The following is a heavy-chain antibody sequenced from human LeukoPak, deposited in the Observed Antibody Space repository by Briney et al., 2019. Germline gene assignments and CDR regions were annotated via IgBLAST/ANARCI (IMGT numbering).Heavy chain of an antibody. Sequence: GGSLRLSCEVSGFTFTDYWMNWVRQAPGKGPEWVASIRQDGSEKTYVDSVKGRFTISRDNTKNSLSLQLNGLRAEDTAVYYCARDGIAAGPCFDLWGQGTLVTVSS. CDR2: IRQDGSEK. V-gene: IGHV3-7*01. CDR3: ARDGIAAGPCFDL. D-gene: IGHD6-6*01. CDR1: GFTFTDYW. J-gene: IGHJ4*01.